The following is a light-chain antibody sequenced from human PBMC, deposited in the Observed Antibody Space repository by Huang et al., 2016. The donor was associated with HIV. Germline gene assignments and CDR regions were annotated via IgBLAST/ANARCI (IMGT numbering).Light chain of an antibody. J-gene: IGKJ1*01. CDR3: QQYNKWPPT. CDR2: GAS. V-gene: IGKV3-15*01. Sequence: VVMTQSPGTLSLSPGERASLSCRASQGVSSNLAWYQQEPGQAPRLLIYGASTRATGIPARFSGSGSGTEFTLTINSLQSEDFAVYYCQQYNKWPPTFGQGTKVEIK. CDR1: QGVSSN.